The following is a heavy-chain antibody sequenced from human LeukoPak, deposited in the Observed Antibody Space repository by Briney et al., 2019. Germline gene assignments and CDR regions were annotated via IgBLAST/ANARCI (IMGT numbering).Heavy chain of an antibody. CDR1: GFTFSSYG. J-gene: IGHJ4*02. Sequence: PGGSLRLSCAASGFTFSSYGVSWVRQAPGKGLEWVSAITGSGGSTNYADSVKGRFTISRDNSKNTLYLQMNSLRAEDTAVYYCAKVMRSWYFDYWGQGTLVTVSS. D-gene: IGHD3-10*01. CDR3: AKVMRSWYFDY. V-gene: IGHV3-23*01. CDR2: ITGSGGST.